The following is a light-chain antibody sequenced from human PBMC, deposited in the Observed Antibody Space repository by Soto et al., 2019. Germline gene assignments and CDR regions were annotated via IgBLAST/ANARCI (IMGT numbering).Light chain of an antibody. CDR3: QQYNNWPPGLT. V-gene: IGKV3-15*01. Sequence: EVVMTQSPATLSVSPGERVTLSCTASQSVSGNLAWYQQKPGQAPRLLIHGASTRATDIPARFSGSGSGTEFTLTITSRQSEDFAVYYCQQYNNWPPGLTFGGGTRVEIK. CDR1: QSVSGN. CDR2: GAS. J-gene: IGKJ4*01.